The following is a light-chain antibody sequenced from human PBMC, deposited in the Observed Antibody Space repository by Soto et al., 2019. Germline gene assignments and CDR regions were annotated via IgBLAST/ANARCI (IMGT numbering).Light chain of an antibody. V-gene: IGLV7-46*01. Sequence: QAVVTQEPSLTVSPGGTVTLTCGSSTGSLTRGQFIYWFQQRPGQAPRTLIYDAYKKHSWTPGRLSGSFSGGKGVLTLSGAQPEDEAEYYCALYIGHWVFGKGTKLTVL. CDR3: ALYIGHWV. CDR1: TGSLTRGQF. CDR2: DAY. J-gene: IGLJ3*02.